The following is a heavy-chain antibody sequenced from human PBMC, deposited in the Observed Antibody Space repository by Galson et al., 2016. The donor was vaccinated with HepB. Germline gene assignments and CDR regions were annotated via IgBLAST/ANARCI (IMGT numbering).Heavy chain of an antibody. D-gene: IGHD1-7*01. J-gene: IGHJ4*02. CDR1: GYTFTTYA. CDR2: INGGNGNT. Sequence: SVKVSCKASGYTFTTYAMHWVRQAPGQRLEWMGWINGGNGNTTYSQKFQGRVTITRDTSASTAYMELSSLRSEDTAVYYCASPITGTTNFDLWGQGTLVTVSS. CDR3: ASPITGTTNFDL. V-gene: IGHV1-3*01.